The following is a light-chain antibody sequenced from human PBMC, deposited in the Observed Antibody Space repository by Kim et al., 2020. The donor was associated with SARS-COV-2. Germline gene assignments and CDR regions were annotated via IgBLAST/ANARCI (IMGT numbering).Light chain of an antibody. J-gene: IGKJ4*01. CDR1: QSISNNF. CDR2: AAS. V-gene: IGKV3-20*01. CDR3: QQYGTSPPIT. Sequence: PGERATLSCWASQSISNNFLAWYQQKTGQPHRLLIYAASNRATDIPDRFSGGGSGTHFTLTISRLEPEDCAVYYCQQYGTSPPITFGGGTKVDIK.